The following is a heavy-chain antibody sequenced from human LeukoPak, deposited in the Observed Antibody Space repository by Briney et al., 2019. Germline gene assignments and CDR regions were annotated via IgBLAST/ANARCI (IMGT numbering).Heavy chain of an antibody. CDR2: IYYSGST. Sequence: SETLSLTCTVSGGSISSYYWSWIRQPPGKGLEWIGYIYYSGSTNYNPSLKSRVTIPVDKSKNQFSLKLSSVTAADTAVYYCATDPSYGGNGGWGQGTLVTVSS. D-gene: IGHD4-23*01. CDR1: GGSISSYY. V-gene: IGHV4-59*12. CDR3: ATDPSYGGNGG. J-gene: IGHJ4*02.